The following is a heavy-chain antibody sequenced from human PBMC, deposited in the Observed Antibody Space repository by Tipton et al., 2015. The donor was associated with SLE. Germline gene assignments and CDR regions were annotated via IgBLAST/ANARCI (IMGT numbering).Heavy chain of an antibody. J-gene: IGHJ4*02. V-gene: IGHV4-34*01. D-gene: IGHD1-7*01. CDR3: ARAQNSSMGY. CDR2: INHSGST. Sequence: TLSLTCAVYGGSFSGYYWSWIRQPPGKELEWIGEINHSGSTNYNPSLKSRVTISVDTSKNQFSLKLSSVTAADTAVYYCARAQNSSMGYWGQGTLVTVSS. CDR1: GGSFSGYY.